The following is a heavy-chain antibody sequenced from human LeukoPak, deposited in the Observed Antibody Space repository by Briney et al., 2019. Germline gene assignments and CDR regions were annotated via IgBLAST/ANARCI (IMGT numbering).Heavy chain of an antibody. CDR3: ARWGGSYYPLDF. Sequence: GGSLRLSCAASGFTFSSYSMNWVRQAPGKGLEWISYISSRSDTMYYADSVKGRFTISRDNAKNSLFLQMNSLRAGDTAVYHCARWGGSYYPLDFWGQGTLVTVSS. D-gene: IGHD1-26*01. J-gene: IGHJ4*02. V-gene: IGHV3-48*01. CDR1: GFTFSSYS. CDR2: ISSRSDTM.